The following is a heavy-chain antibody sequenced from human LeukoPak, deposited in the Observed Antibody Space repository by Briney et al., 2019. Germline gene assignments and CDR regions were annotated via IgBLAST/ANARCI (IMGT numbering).Heavy chain of an antibody. D-gene: IGHD2/OR15-2a*01. J-gene: IGHJ4*02. CDR1: GYSFPTSW. CDR2: VYPDDSDT. CDR3: ARLAANSRVRNFDF. V-gene: IGHV5-51*01. Sequence: GESLKISCKGSGYSFPTSWIGRVRQMPGKGLEWMGIVYPDDSDTRYSPSFRGQVTISADKSISTAYLQWSSLKASDTAIYYCARLAANSRVRNFDFWGQGTLVTVSS.